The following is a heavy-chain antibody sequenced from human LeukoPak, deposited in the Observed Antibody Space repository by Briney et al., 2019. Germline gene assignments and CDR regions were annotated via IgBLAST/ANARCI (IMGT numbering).Heavy chain of an antibody. CDR1: GFTFSSYA. CDR3: ARVPAIFGVVRAFDI. V-gene: IGHV3-30-3*01. Sequence: GGSLRLSCAASGFTFSSYAMHWVRQAPGKGLEWVAVISYDGSNKYYADSVKGRFTISRDNSKNTLYLQMNSLRAEDTAVYYCARVPAIFGVVRAFDIWGQGTMVTVSS. J-gene: IGHJ3*02. CDR2: ISYDGSNK. D-gene: IGHD3-3*01.